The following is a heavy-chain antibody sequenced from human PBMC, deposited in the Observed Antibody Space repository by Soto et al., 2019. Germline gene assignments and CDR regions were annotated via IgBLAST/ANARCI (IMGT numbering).Heavy chain of an antibody. CDR1: GGSISSGGYY. V-gene: IGHV4-31*03. J-gene: IGHJ4*02. CDR3: ARDPNAGGYFDY. CDR2: IYYSGST. D-gene: IGHD1-26*01. Sequence: QVQLQESGPGLVKPSQTLSLTCTVSGGSISSGGYYWSWIRQHPGKGLEWIGYIYYSGSTYYNPSSKSRATISVDTSKNQFSLKLSSVTAADTAVYYCARDPNAGGYFDYWGQGTLVTVSS.